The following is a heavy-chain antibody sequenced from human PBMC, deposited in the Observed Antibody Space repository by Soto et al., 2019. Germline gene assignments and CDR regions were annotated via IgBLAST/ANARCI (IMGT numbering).Heavy chain of an antibody. D-gene: IGHD1-20*01. J-gene: IGHJ3*02. V-gene: IGHV1-2*02. Sequence: ASVKVSCKASGYTFTGYYMHWVRQAPGQGLEWMGWINPNSGGTSYAQKFQGRVTMTRNTSISTAYMELSSLRSEDTAVYYCARGFPGMSDAFDIWGQGTMVTVSS. CDR2: INPNSGGT. CDR3: ARGFPGMSDAFDI. CDR1: GYTFTGYY.